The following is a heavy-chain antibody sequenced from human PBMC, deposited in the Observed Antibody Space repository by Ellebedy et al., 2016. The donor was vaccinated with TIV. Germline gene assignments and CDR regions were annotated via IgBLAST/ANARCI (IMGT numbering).Heavy chain of an antibody. CDR3: ARTPYDSSCYYSRTFDI. CDR2: INSRVTGT. D-gene: IGHD3-22*01. Sequence: GGSLRLSCAASGFPFSTYAMSWVRQAPGKGLEWASAINSRVTGTYYVDSVKGGFTISRDNSKNTLYLQMHSLRAEDTAVYYCARTPYDSSCYYSRTFDIWGQGTMVTVSP. CDR1: GFPFSTYA. V-gene: IGHV3-23*05. J-gene: IGHJ3*02.